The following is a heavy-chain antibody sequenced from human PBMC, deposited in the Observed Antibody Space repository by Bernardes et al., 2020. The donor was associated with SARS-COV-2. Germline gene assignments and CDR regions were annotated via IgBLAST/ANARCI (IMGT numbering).Heavy chain of an antibody. CDR1: GFTVSSNY. CDR3: ARAVCGGDCYSDYYGMDV. V-gene: IGHV3-66*01. J-gene: IGHJ6*02. Sequence: GGSLRLSCAASGFTVSSNYMSWVRQAPGKGLEWVSVIYSGGSTYYADSVKGRFTISRDNSKNTLYLQMNSLRAEDTAVYYCARAVCGGDCYSDYYGMDVWGPGTTVTVSS. CDR2: IYSGGST. D-gene: IGHD2-21*02.